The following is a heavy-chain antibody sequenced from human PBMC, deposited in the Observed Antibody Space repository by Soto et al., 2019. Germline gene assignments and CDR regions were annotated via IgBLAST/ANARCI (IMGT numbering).Heavy chain of an antibody. CDR1: GFTFSSYA. CDR3: AKGNFALFGVVIYFDY. Sequence: GGSLRLSCAASGFTFSSYAMSWVRQAPGKGLEWVSAISGSGGSTYYADSVKGRFTISRDNSKNTLYLQMNSLRAEDTAVYYCAKGNFALFGVVIYFDYWGQGTLVTVSS. CDR2: ISGSGGST. D-gene: IGHD3-3*01. V-gene: IGHV3-23*01. J-gene: IGHJ4*02.